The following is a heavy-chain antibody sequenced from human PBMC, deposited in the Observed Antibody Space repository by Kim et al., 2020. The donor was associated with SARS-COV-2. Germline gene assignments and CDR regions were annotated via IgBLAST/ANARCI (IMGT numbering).Heavy chain of an antibody. V-gene: IGHV3-7*01. D-gene: IGHD3-10*01. Sequence: SGKSYVDSVKGRFTIPRDNAKSSVYLQMNSRRGEDTAVYYCARGRGKYYSVWGQGTLVTVSS. CDR2: SGK. CDR3: ARGRGKYYSV. J-gene: IGHJ4*02.